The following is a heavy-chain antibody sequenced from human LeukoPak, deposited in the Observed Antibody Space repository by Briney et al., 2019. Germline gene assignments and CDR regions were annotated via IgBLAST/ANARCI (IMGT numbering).Heavy chain of an antibody. J-gene: IGHJ4*02. CDR2: IYSGGNT. D-gene: IGHD3-22*01. Sequence: GGSLRLSCTVSGFTVSSNSMSWVHQAPGKGLEWVSFIYSGGNTHNSDSVKGRFTIPRDNSKNTLYLQMNTLRAEDTAVYYCARRAGDYSHPYDYWGQGTLVTVSS. CDR3: ARRAGDYSHPYDY. CDR1: GFTVSSNS. V-gene: IGHV3-53*01.